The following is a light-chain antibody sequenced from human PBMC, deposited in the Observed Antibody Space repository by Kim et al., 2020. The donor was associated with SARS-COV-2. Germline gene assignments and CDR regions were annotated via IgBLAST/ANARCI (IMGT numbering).Light chain of an antibody. CDR1: SLRSYY. CDR3: NSRDSSGNHLDVV. J-gene: IGLJ2*01. CDR2: GKN. V-gene: IGLV3-19*01. Sequence: SSELTQDPAVSVALGQTVRITCQGDSLRSYYASWYQQKPGQAPVLVIYGKNNRPSGIPDPFSGSSSGNTASLTITGAQAEDEADYYCNSRDSSGNHLDVV.